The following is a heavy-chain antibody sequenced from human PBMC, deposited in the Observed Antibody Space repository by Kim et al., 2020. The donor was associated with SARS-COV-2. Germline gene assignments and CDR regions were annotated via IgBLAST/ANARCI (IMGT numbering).Heavy chain of an antibody. Sequence: YNPYPKSRVTISVDTSKNQFSLKLSSVTAADTAVYYCASGVAGPNNWFDPWGQGTLVTVSS. D-gene: IGHD6-19*01. J-gene: IGHJ5*02. CDR3: ASGVAGPNNWFDP. V-gene: IGHV4-39*01.